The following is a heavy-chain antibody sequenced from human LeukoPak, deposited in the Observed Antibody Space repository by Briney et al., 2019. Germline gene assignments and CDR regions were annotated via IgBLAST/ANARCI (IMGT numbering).Heavy chain of an antibody. Sequence: GGSLRLSCAASGFTFSNYGIHWVRQAPGKGLEWVAVIWYDGINKYYADSVKGRFTISRDNSKNTVYLQMNGLRAEDTAVYYCARIRRFPNWFDPWGQGTLVTVSS. CDR1: GFTFSNYG. D-gene: IGHD2-21*01. CDR3: ARIRRFPNWFDP. V-gene: IGHV3-33*01. CDR2: IWYDGINK. J-gene: IGHJ5*02.